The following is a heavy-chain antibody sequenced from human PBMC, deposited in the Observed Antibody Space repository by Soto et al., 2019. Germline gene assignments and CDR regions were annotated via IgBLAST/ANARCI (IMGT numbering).Heavy chain of an antibody. Sequence: SETMSLTCAVDGGSFSCYYWSWIRQPPGKGLEWIGEINHSGSTNYNPSLKSRVTISVDTSKNQFSLKLSSVTAADTAVYYCARSRYNWNYGVFDYWGQGTLVTVSS. V-gene: IGHV4-34*01. CDR2: INHSGST. J-gene: IGHJ4*02. CDR1: GGSFSCYY. CDR3: ARSRYNWNYGVFDY. D-gene: IGHD1-7*01.